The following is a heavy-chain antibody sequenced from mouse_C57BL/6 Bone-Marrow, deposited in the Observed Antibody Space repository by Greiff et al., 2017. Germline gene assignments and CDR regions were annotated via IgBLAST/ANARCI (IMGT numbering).Heavy chain of an antibody. CDR1: GYTFTSYW. J-gene: IGHJ1*03. CDR2: IDPSDSET. V-gene: IGHV1-52*01. Sequence: QVQLQQPGAELVRPGSSVKLSCKASGYTFTSYWMHWVKQRPIQGLEWIGNIDPSDSETHYNQKFKDKATLTVDKSSSTSYMQLSSLTSEDSAVYYCARSRGRGYFDVWGTGTTVTVSS. CDR3: ARSRGRGYFDV.